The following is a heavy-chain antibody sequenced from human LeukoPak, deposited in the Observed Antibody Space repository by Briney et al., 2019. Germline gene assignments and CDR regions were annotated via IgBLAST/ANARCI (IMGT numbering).Heavy chain of an antibody. CDR3: ARRGTGHGMDV. J-gene: IGHJ6*02. Sequence: GGSLRLSCAASGFTFNNYWIHWVRQVPGKGLVWVSRINNDGSSASYVDSVKGRFTISRDNAKNMLFLQMNSLRAEDTAVYYCARRGTGHGMDVWGQGTTVIVS. D-gene: IGHD1-1*01. V-gene: IGHV3-74*01. CDR2: INNDGSSA. CDR1: GFTFNNYW.